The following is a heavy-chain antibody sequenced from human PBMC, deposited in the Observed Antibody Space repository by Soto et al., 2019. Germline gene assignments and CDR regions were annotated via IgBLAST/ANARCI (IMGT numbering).Heavy chain of an antibody. CDR2: ISYDGSNK. V-gene: IGHV3-30-3*01. Sequence: GSLRLSCAASGFTFSSYAMHWVRQAPGKGLEWVAVISYDGSNKYYADSVKGRFTISRDNSKNTLYLQMNSLRAEDTAVYYCARLQSDYWGQGTLVTVSS. J-gene: IGHJ4*02. D-gene: IGHD1-1*01. CDR3: ARLQSDY. CDR1: GFTFSSYA.